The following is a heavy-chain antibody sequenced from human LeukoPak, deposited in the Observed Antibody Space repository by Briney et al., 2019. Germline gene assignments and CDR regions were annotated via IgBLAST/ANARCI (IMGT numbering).Heavy chain of an antibody. CDR1: GFTFSSYT. J-gene: IGHJ4*02. V-gene: IGHV3-23*01. CDR3: AHLNTPFDY. CDR2: ISSSGGNT. Sequence: GGSLRLSCAASGFTFSSYTMSWVRQAPGKGLEWVSSISSSGGNTYYAGSVRGRFTISRDNSKNTLHLQMNSLRAEDTAVYFCAHLNTPFDYWGQGILVTVSS. D-gene: IGHD2-15*01.